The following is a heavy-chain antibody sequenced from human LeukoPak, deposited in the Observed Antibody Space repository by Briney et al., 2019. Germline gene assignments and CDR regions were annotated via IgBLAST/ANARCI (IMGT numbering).Heavy chain of an antibody. V-gene: IGHV1-2*06. CDR1: GYTFTGYY. D-gene: IGHD7-27*01. CDR3: ARGGELGMNYFDY. CDR2: INPNSGGT. J-gene: IGHJ4*02. Sequence: ASVTVSCKASGYTFTGYYMHWVRQAPGQGLEWMGRINPNSGGTNYAQKFQGRVTMTRDTSISTAYMELSRLRSDDTAVYYCARGGELGMNYFDYWGQGTLVNVSS.